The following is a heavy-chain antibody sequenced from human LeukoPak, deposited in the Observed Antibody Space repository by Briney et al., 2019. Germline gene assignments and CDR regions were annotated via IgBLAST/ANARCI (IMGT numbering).Heavy chain of an antibody. J-gene: IGHJ6*03. V-gene: IGHV3-20*04. CDR1: GFTFDDYG. CDR3: ARGTVTTWITGHYYYYYMDV. D-gene: IGHD4-17*01. CDR2: INWNGGST. Sequence: GGSLRLSCAASGFTFDDYGMSWVRQAPGKGLEWVSGINWNGGSTGYADSVKGRFTISRDNAKNSLYLQMNSLRAEDTALYYCARGTVTTWITGHYYYYYMDVWGKGTTVTVSS.